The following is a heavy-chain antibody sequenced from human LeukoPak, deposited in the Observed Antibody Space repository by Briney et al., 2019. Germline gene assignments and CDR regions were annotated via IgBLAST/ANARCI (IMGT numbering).Heavy chain of an antibody. J-gene: IGHJ6*03. CDR1: GFIVSGHY. CDR3: ARDKPGFLEGDMDV. Sequence: QPGGSLRLSCAASGFIVSGHYMSWVRQAPGEGLEWVSLIYTSGTTTYADSVKGRFTISRDPSKNMVYLQMNRLRVEDTAVYYCARDKPGFLEGDMDVWGIGTTVTVSS. CDR2: IYTSGTT. D-gene: IGHD3-3*01. V-gene: IGHV3-53*01.